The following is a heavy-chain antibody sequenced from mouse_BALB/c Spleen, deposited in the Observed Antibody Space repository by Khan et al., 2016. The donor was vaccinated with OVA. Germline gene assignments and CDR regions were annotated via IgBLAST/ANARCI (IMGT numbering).Heavy chain of an antibody. CDR2: IDPFNDLT. Sequence: VQLQQSGPELMKPGASVKISCKASGYSFNSYYMHWVKQSHGKSLEWIGYIDPFNDLTSYNQKFKGKATLTVDKSSSTAYMHLSSLTSEDSAVYYCARSLFAYGGQGTLGTVSA. J-gene: IGHJ3*01. CDR1: GYSFNSYY. CDR3: ARSLFAY. V-gene: IGHV1-31*01.